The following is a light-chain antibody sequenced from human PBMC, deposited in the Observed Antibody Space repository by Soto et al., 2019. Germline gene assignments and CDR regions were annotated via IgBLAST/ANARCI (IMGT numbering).Light chain of an antibody. V-gene: IGKV1-9*01. CDR1: QGISSY. CDR2: DAS. J-gene: IGKJ5*01. CDR3: HQLNSYPIT. Sequence: IQLTQSPFSLSAPVGKRVKISCVASQGISSYLAWYQQKPGKAPKLLIYDASTLQSGVPSRFSGSGSGTDSTLTISSLQPEDFATYYCHQLNSYPITFGQGTRLEIK.